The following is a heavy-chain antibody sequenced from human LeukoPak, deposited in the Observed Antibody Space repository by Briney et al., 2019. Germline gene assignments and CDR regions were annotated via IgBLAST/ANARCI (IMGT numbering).Heavy chain of an antibody. J-gene: IGHJ4*02. Sequence: GRCLRLSCAASGLTFVSHWMSWVSQAPGKWLEWVANIHPNGGVKNYVDSVKGRFTISRDNAANSLYLQVNSLRAEDSAVYYCASTFPYCTSGTCALGGQGTLVTVSS. D-gene: IGHD2-15*01. CDR1: GLTFVSHW. V-gene: IGHV3-7*01. CDR3: ASTFPYCTSGTCAL. CDR2: IHPNGGVK.